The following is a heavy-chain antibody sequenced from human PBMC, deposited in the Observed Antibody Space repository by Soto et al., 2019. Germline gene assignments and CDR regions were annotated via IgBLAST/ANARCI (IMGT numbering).Heavy chain of an antibody. CDR3: ARGYDFWSGYPTY. V-gene: IGHV4-61*01. CDR2: IYYSGST. CDR1: GGYVSSGSYY. D-gene: IGHD3-3*01. Sequence: SETLSLTCTVSGGYVSSGSYYWSWIRQPPGKGLEWIGYIYYSGSTNYNPSLKSRVTISVDTSKNQFSLTLSSVTAADTAVYYCARGYDFWSGYPTYWGQGTLVTVSS. J-gene: IGHJ4*02.